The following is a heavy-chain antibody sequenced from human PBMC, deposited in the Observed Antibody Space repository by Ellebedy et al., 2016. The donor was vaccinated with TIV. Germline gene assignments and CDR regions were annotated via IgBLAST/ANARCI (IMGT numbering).Heavy chain of an antibody. V-gene: IGHV3-66*01. CDR3: ARETFNDVDLKVWGVFDI. CDR1: ELTVSSNY. J-gene: IGHJ3*02. D-gene: IGHD1-1*01. Sequence: GGSLRLSCAASELTVSSNYMSWVRQAPGKGLEWVSVIFIDSTTYYADSVKGRFTISRDTSKNTLYVQTNSLRAEDTAVYYCARETFNDVDLKVWGVFDIWGQGTMVTVSS. CDR2: IFIDSTT.